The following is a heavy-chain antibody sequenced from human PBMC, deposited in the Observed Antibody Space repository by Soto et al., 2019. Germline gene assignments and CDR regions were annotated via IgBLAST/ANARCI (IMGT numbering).Heavy chain of an antibody. J-gene: IGHJ5*02. CDR1: GYTFTSYG. CDR3: ARSGSYYPARNWFGP. CDR2: ISGFNDDT. D-gene: IGHD3-10*01. Sequence: QIELVQSGAEMKNPGASVKVSCKASGYTFTSYGISWVRQAPGQGLEWMGWISGFNDDTNLAQRFQGRITVTKDTSTSTAYMELRSLKSDDTAVYYCARSGSYYPARNWFGPWGQGTLVTVS. V-gene: IGHV1-18*01.